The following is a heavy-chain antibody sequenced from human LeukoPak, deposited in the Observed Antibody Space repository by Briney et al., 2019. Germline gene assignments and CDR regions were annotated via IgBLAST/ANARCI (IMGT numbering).Heavy chain of an antibody. CDR3: ARGRVSSSTWYSTYYYFFYMDF. V-gene: IGHV4-59*01. J-gene: IGHJ6*03. Sequence: PGGSLRLSCEVSGFRFSTYWMTWIRQPPGKGLEWIGYVDHTGSTKFNPSLNGRVSISRDTSNNFFSLRLRSVTAADTAVYFCARGRVSSSTWYSTYYYFFYMDFWGKGTTVTVSS. CDR2: VDHTGST. CDR1: GFRFSTYW. D-gene: IGHD4-11*01.